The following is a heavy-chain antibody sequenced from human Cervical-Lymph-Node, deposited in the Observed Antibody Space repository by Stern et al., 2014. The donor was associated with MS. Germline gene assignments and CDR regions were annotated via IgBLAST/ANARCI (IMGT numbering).Heavy chain of an antibody. CDR2: IIPIFAPT. D-gene: IGHD1-26*01. Sequence: QDQLVQSGAEVKRPGSSVKVSCRASGGTFSDYAITWVRQAPGQGLEWMGGIIPIFAPTNYAQNFQGRVTIIADKSTSTSSMEMTNWRSEDTAVYYCARGETPIPSYGMAVWGQGTTVTVYS. V-gene: IGHV1-69*14. CDR3: ARGETPIPSYGMAV. CDR1: GGTFSDYA. J-gene: IGHJ6*02.